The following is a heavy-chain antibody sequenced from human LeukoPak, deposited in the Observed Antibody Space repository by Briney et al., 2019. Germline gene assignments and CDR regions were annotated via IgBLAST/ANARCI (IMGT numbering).Heavy chain of an antibody. CDR1: GFSFSSYE. Sequence: GGSLRLSCAASGFSFSSYEMNWVRQAPGKGLEWVSYIGSTSNSIYYADSVKGRFTISRDNAKKSLHLQMNSLRAEDTAVYYCARDEYSGLYYYMDVWGKGTTVTVSS. CDR3: ARDEYSGLYYYMDV. V-gene: IGHV3-48*03. J-gene: IGHJ6*03. D-gene: IGHD5-12*01. CDR2: IGSTSNSI.